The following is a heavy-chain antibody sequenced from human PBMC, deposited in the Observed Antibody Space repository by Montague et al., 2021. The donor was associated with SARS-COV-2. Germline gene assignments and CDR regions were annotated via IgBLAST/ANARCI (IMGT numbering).Heavy chain of an antibody. CDR3: AVELNYFFGY. CDR2: IYHNGKT. Sequence: SETLSLTCNVSGDSITNTRYFWGWIRQPPGKALEWIGSIYHNGKTYYNPSLERRALLSIDTSKNQFSLRLSSVIASDTAAYYCAVELNYFFGYWGQGFLVSVSS. J-gene: IGHJ4*02. CDR1: GDSITNTRYF. D-gene: IGHD1-7*01. V-gene: IGHV4-39*01.